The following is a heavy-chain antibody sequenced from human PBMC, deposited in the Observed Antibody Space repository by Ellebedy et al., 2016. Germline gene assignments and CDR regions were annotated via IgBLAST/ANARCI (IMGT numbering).Heavy chain of an antibody. Sequence: GGSLRLXCATSGFTFSNHPMNWVRQAPGKGLEWVSYINSGGTIYYADSVKGRFTISRDNAKNSLYLQMNSLRAEDMAVYYCARDSGRAYGMDVWGQGTTVTVSS. J-gene: IGHJ6*02. CDR2: INSGGTI. D-gene: IGHD1-26*01. CDR1: GFTFSNHP. V-gene: IGHV3-69-1*01. CDR3: ARDSGRAYGMDV.